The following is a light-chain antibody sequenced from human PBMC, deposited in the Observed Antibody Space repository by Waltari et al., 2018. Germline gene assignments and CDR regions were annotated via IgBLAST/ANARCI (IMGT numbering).Light chain of an antibody. CDR1: NYDVGYYNY. V-gene: IGLV2-11*01. Sequence: QSALTQPRSVSESPGQSVTLSCTGTNYDVGYYNYVSWYQHHPGKAPKLMIYDVTKRPSGVPDRFSGSKYGNTASLTISGLQAEDEADYYCSSYSGTYTLLFGGGTKLTVL. J-gene: IGLJ3*02. CDR3: SSYSGTYTLL. CDR2: DVT.